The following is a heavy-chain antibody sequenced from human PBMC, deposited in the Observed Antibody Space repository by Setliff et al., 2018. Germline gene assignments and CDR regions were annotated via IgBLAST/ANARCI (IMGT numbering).Heavy chain of an antibody. V-gene: IGHV5-51*01. CDR3: ARLGTGEQLVSKGGHYFDY. Sequence: GESLKISCKGSGYRFTSYWIGWVRQMPGKGLECMGIIYPSDSDTRYSPSWQGQVTISADKSISTAYLQWSSLKASDTAMYYCARLGTGEQLVSKGGHYFDYWGQGTLVTV. CDR1: GYRFTSYW. CDR2: IYPSDSDT. J-gene: IGHJ4*02. D-gene: IGHD6-6*01.